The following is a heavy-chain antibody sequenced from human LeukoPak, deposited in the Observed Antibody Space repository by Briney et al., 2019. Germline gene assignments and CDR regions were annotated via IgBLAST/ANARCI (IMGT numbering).Heavy chain of an antibody. J-gene: IGHJ4*02. Sequence: GGSLRLSCAASGFIFSSYSMNWVRQAPGKGLEWVSSISSSSSYIYYADSVKGRFTISRDNAKNSLYLQMNSLRAEDTAVYYCARGNIVATIMAFDYWGQGTLVTVSS. V-gene: IGHV3-21*01. CDR2: ISSSSSYI. CDR3: ARGNIVATIMAFDY. CDR1: GFIFSSYS. D-gene: IGHD5-12*01.